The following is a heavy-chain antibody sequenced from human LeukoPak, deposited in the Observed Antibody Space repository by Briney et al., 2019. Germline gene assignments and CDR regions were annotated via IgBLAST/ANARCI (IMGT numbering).Heavy chain of an antibody. CDR1: GDMFSNFT. CDR2: IIPFFGTT. D-gene: IGHD3-3*01. CDR3: ARETIPILASNHYFDN. Sequence: GASVKVSCKSSGDMFSNFTISWVRPAPGQGLEWMGRIIPFFGTTNYAQKFQGRVSITTDGSTSTAYMELSSLTSEDTAVYYCARETIPILASNHYFDNWGQGTLVTVSS. V-gene: IGHV1-69*05. J-gene: IGHJ4*02.